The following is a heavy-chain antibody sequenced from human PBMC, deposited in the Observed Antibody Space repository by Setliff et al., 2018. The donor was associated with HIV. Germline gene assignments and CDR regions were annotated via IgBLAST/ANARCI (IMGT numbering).Heavy chain of an antibody. V-gene: IGHV4-34*01. Sequence: ETLSLTCAVFGGSFSDFYWSWIRQPPGKGLEWIGEISYSGSTVYNPSLKSRVTMSVDASKNLVSLNLNSVTAADTAIYYCARGVARQVVIDRWFDPWGQGTPVTSPQ. CDR3: ARGVARQVVIDRWFDP. CDR1: GGSFSDFY. J-gene: IGHJ5*02. CDR2: ISYSGST. D-gene: IGHD2-21*01.